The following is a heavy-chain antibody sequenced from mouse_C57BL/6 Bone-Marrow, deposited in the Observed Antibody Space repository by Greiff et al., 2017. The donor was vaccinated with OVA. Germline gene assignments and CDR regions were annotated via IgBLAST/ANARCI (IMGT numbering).Heavy chain of an antibody. CDR3: APTVRPVDFEY. V-gene: IGHV14-2*01. J-gene: IGHJ2*01. D-gene: IGHD1-1*01. CDR2: IDPDDGDT. Sequence: VQLQQSGAELVKPGASVKLSCTASGFTIKDYYMHWVKQRPEQGLAWIGRIDPDDGDTKYAPKFQGKATITADTSSNTAYLQLSSLTSEDAAVYYCAPTVRPVDFEYWGQGTTLTVSS. CDR1: GFTIKDYY.